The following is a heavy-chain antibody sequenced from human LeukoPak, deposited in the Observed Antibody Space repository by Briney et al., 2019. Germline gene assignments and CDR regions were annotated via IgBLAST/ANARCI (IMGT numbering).Heavy chain of an antibody. V-gene: IGHV4-39*01. CDR1: GGSISSSSYY. CDR3: ARLRGTTRAFDI. CDR2: IYYSGST. D-gene: IGHD1-14*01. J-gene: IGHJ3*02. Sequence: SETLSLACTVSGGSISSSSYYWGWIRQPPGKGLEWIGSIYYSGSTYYNPSLKSRVTISVDTSKNQFSLKLSSVTAADTAVYYCARLRGTTRAFDIWGQGTMVTVSS.